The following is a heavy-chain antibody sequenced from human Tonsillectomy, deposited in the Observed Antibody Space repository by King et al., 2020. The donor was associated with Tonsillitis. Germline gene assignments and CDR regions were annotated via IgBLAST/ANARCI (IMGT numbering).Heavy chain of an antibody. D-gene: IGHD3-10*01. CDR1: GGSISSSSYY. Sequence: QLQESGPGLVKPSEILSLTCTVSGGSISSSSYYWGWIRQPPGKGLEWIGSIYYSGSTYYNPSLKSRVTISVDTSKNQFSLKLSSVTAADTAVYYCARQDFMVRGVITTAPDYWGQGTLVTVSS. J-gene: IGHJ4*02. CDR2: IYYSGST. V-gene: IGHV4-39*07. CDR3: ARQDFMVRGVITTAPDY.